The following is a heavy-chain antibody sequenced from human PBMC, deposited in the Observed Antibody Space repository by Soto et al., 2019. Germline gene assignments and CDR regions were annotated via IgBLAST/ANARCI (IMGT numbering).Heavy chain of an antibody. V-gene: IGHV4-30-4*01. CDR1: GDSVSSVGFH. J-gene: IGHJ4*02. CDR3: ARAPVGLDTISYFDY. CDR2: IYNGGST. D-gene: IGHD3-3*01. Sequence: QVQLQESGPGLVKPSETLSLTCTVSGDSVSSVGFHWAWLRRPPGKGLGWIAYIYNGGSTYYRPSMERRMPMSLDATTNPYSLRLTSVTAADTAVYFCARAPVGLDTISYFDYWGQGKLVTVSS.